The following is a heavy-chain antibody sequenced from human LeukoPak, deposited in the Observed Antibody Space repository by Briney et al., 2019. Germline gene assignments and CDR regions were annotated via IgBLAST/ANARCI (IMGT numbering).Heavy chain of an antibody. CDR2: IIPIFGTA. CDR3: ARGKQLDNYYYYGMDV. V-gene: IGHV1-69*13. Sequence: GASVKVSCKASGGTFSSYAISWVRQAPGQGLEWMGGIIPIFGTANYAQKFQGRVTITADESTSTAYMELSSLRSEDTAVYYCARGKQLDNYYYYGMDVWGQGTTVTVSS. J-gene: IGHJ6*02. D-gene: IGHD6-6*01. CDR1: GGTFSSYA.